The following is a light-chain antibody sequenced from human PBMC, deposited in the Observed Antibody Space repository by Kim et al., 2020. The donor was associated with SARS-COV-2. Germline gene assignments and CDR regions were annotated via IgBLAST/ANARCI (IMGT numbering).Light chain of an antibody. CDR3: QQYDSHPYT. V-gene: IGKV1-5*03. Sequence: DIQMTQSPSTPSASVGDRVTITCRASQSVSSWLAWYQQKPGKAPKLLIYKASTLEGGVPSRFSGRGSGTEFTLTINSLQPDDFATYSCQQYDSHPYTFGQGTKLEI. J-gene: IGKJ2*01. CDR2: KAS. CDR1: QSVSSW.